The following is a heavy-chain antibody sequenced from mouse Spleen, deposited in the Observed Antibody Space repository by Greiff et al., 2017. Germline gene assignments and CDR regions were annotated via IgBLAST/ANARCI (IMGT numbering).Heavy chain of an antibody. Sequence: QVQLKEPGAELVKPGASVKLSCKASGYTFTSYWMHWVKQRPGRGLEWIGRIDPYSGCTKYNEKFKSKATLTVDKPSSTAYMQLSSLTSEDSAVYYCARSGLRIDVDYWGQGTILTVSA. D-gene: IGHD3-2*02. J-gene: IGHJ2*01. CDR1: GYTFTSYW. CDR3: ARSGLRIDVDY. CDR2: IDPYSGCT. V-gene: IGHV1-72*01.